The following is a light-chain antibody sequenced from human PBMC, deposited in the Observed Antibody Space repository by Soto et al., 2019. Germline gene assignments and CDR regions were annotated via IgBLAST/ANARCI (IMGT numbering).Light chain of an antibody. V-gene: IGKV4-1*01. CDR1: QIVLYTSNNKSY. J-gene: IGKJ1*01. CDR2: WAS. Sequence: DIVMTQSPDSLPVSLGGRSTINCNSSQIVLYTSNNKSYLAWYQQKPGQSPQLLIYWASTRESGVPDRFSGSGSGTDFTLTISSLQAEDVAVYYCQQYYSNPRTFGQGTKVDIK. CDR3: QQYYSNPRT.